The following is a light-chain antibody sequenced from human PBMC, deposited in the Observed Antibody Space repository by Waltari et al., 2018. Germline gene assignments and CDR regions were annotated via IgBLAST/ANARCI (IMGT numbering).Light chain of an antibody. CDR2: SNN. CDR1: TSNIGRSS. Sequence: QSVLTQPPSTSGTPGQRVTMSCSGSTSNIGRSSVNWYQQLPGTAPKLLIYSNNQRPSGVPDRFSGSKSGTSASLAISGLQSEDEADYYCAAWDDSLNSLEFGGGTKLTVL. V-gene: IGLV1-44*01. CDR3: AAWDDSLNSLE. J-gene: IGLJ2*01.